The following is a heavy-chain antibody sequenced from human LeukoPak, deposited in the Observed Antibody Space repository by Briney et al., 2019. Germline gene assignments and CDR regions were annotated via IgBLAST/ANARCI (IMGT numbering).Heavy chain of an antibody. J-gene: IGHJ4*02. CDR2: IYSGGST. D-gene: IGHD3-10*01. CDR3: ARGPFDLWFGELLTDY. V-gene: IGHV3-53*01. CDR1: GFTVSSNY. Sequence: PGGSLRLSCAASGFTVSSNYMSWVRQAPGKGLEWVSVIYSGGSTYYADSVKGRFTISRDNSKNTLYLQMNSLRAEDTAVYYCARGPFDLWFGELLTDYWGQGTLVTVSS.